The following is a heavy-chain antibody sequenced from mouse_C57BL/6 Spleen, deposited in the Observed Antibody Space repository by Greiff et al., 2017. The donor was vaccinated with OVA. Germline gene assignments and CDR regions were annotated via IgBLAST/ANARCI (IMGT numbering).Heavy chain of an antibody. CDR1: GYTFTSYW. D-gene: IGHD1-1*01. Sequence: VQLQQPGAELVRPGSSVKLSCKASGYTFTSYWMHWVKQRPIQGLEWIGNIDPSDSETHYNQKFKDKATLTVDKSSSTAYMQLSSLTSEDSAVYYGAIYYGSSNWYFDVWGTGTTVTVSS. CDR2: IDPSDSET. J-gene: IGHJ1*03. CDR3: AIYYGSSNWYFDV. V-gene: IGHV1-52*01.